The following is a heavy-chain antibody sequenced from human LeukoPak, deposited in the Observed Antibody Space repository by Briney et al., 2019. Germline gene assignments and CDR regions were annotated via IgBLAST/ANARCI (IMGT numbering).Heavy chain of an antibody. Sequence: GGSLRLSCAASGFTFSDYYMSWIRQAPGKGLEWVSYISSSGSTIYYADSVKGRFTISRDNAKDSLYLQMNSLRAEDTAVYYCARWVSEMATIIIYYFDYWGQGTLVTVSS. D-gene: IGHD5-24*01. V-gene: IGHV3-11*04. CDR2: ISSSGSTI. J-gene: IGHJ4*02. CDR3: ARWVSEMATIIIYYFDY. CDR1: GFTFSDYY.